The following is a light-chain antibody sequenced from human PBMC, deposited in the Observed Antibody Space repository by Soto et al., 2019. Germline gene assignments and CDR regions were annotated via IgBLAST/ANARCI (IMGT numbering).Light chain of an antibody. V-gene: IGKV1-9*01. CDR1: RGISTH. Sequence: DIQLTQSPSFLSASVGDRVTITCRASRGISTHLAWYQQRPGKAPNLLIYSASTLQSGVPSRFSGSGSGTDFTLTISSLQPEDFATYYCQQLNSYPLTFGPGTKVDI. CDR3: QQLNSYPLT. CDR2: SAS. J-gene: IGKJ3*01.